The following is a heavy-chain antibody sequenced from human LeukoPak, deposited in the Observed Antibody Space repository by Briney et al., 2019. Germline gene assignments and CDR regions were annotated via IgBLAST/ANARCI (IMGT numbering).Heavy chain of an antibody. Sequence: GTSVKVSCKASGFTFTSSAVQWVRQARGQRLEWIGWIVVGSGNTNYAQKFQGRVTITADESTSTAYMELSSLRSEDTAVYYCARDRPGLYYFDYWGQGTLVTVSS. J-gene: IGHJ4*02. V-gene: IGHV1-58*01. CDR1: GFTFTSSA. CDR3: ARDRPGLYYFDY. CDR2: IVVGSGNT.